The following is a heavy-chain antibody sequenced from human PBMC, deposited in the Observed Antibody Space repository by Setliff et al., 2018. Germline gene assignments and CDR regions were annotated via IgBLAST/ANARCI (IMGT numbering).Heavy chain of an antibody. V-gene: IGHV3-11*05. Sequence: GGSLRLSCATSGFTFSDYYMSWIRQTPGKGLEWVAYISSSGSERNYVDSVKGRFTISRDNAKNSLYLQMSSLRADDTAVYYCATDQNRAFEDWGQGVLVTVSS. CDR3: ATDQNRAFED. CDR1: GFTFSDYY. J-gene: IGHJ4*02. CDR2: ISSSGSER.